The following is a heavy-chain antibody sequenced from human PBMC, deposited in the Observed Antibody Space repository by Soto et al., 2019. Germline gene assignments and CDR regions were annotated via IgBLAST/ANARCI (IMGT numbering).Heavy chain of an antibody. CDR3: ARAHYYVSGSLSDY. Sequence: PGGSLRLSCAASGFTFSTYTMNWVRQTPGKGLEWVSSISSGGSYIFYADSVKGRFTISRDNAKNSLYLQMSSLRSEDTALYYFARAHYYVSGSLSDYWGQGTLVTVSS. D-gene: IGHD3-10*01. J-gene: IGHJ4*02. CDR1: GFTFSTYT. V-gene: IGHV3-21*01. CDR2: ISSGGSYI.